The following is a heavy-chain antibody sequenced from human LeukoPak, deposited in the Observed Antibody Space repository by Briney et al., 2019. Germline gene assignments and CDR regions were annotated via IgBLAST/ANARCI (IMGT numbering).Heavy chain of an antibody. CDR3: ARDDYNSASAFDI. Sequence: SVKVSCKASGGTSSSYAISWVRQAPGQGLEWMGGIIPIFGTANYAQKFQGRVTITTDESTSTAYMELSSLRSEDTAVYYCARDDYNSASAFDIWGQGTMVTVSS. J-gene: IGHJ3*02. CDR1: GGTSSSYA. CDR2: IIPIFGTA. V-gene: IGHV1-69*05. D-gene: IGHD4-11*01.